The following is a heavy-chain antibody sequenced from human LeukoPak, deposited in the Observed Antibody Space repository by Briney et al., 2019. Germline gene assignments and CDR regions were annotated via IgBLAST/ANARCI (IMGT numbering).Heavy chain of an antibody. CDR3: ARVFGGDYVVTSDAFDI. CDR1: GYTFTGYY. V-gene: IGHV1-2*02. Sequence: ASVTVSCKASGYTFTGYYMHWVRQAPGQGLEWMGWINPNSGGTNYAQKLQGRVTMTTDTSTSTAYMELRSLRSDDTAVYYCARVFGGDYVVTSDAFDIWGQGTMVTVSS. CDR2: INPNSGGT. J-gene: IGHJ3*02. D-gene: IGHD4-17*01.